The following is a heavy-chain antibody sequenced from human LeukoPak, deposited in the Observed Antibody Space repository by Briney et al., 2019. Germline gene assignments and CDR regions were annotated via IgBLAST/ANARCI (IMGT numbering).Heavy chain of an antibody. CDR3: AKDQLEGLYYDSSGYYDY. Sequence: GGSLRLSCAASGFTFSSYAMSWVRQAPGKGLEWVSAISGSGGSTYYADSVKGRFTVSRDNSKNTLYLQMTSLRAEDSALYYCAKDQLEGLYYDSSGYYDYWGQGTLVSVSA. CDR1: GFTFSSYA. J-gene: IGHJ4*02. V-gene: IGHV3-23*01. CDR2: ISGSGGST. D-gene: IGHD3-22*01.